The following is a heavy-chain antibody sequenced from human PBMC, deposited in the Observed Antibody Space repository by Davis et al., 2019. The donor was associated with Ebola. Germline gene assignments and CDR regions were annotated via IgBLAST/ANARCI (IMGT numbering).Heavy chain of an antibody. D-gene: IGHD1-1*01. CDR3: ARVELYNWNDGPGYYYYGMDV. CDR2: IIPIFGTA. CDR1: GGTFSSYA. Sequence: AASVKVSCKASGGTFSSYAISWVRQAPGQGLEWMGGIIPIFGTANYAQKFQGRVTITADESTSTAYMELSSLRSEDTAVYYCARVELYNWNDGPGYYYYGMDVWGQGTTVTVSS. J-gene: IGHJ6*02. V-gene: IGHV1-69*13.